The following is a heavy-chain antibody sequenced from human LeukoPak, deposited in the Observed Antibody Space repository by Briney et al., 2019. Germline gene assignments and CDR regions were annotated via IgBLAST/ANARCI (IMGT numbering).Heavy chain of an antibody. J-gene: IGHJ6*02. CDR3: AKEIGSWFPYYYYYYGMDV. Sequence: GRSLRLSCAASGFSFSSYGMHWVRQAPGKGLEWVAVIWYDGSNKYYADSVKGRFTISRDNSKNTLYLQMNSLRAEDTAVYYCAKEIGSWFPYYYYYYGMDVWGQGTTVTVSS. V-gene: IGHV3-33*06. CDR1: GFSFSSYG. CDR2: IWYDGSNK. D-gene: IGHD6-13*01.